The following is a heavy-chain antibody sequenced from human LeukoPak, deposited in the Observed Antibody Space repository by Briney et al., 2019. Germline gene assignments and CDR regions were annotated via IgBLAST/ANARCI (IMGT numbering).Heavy chain of an antibody. CDR1: GFTFSNAW. CDR2: IKSKTDGGTT. J-gene: IGHJ6*02. Sequence: PGGSLRLSCAASGFTFSNAWMSWVRQAPGKGLEWVGRIKSKTDGGTTDYAAPVKGRFIISRDDSKNTLYLQMNSLKTEDTAVYYCTTDLLWFGESPYYGMDVWGQGTTVTVSS. D-gene: IGHD3-10*01. CDR3: TTDLLWFGESPYYGMDV. V-gene: IGHV3-15*01.